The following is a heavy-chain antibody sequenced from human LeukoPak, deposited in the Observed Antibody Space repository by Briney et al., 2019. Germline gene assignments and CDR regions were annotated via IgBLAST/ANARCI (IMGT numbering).Heavy chain of an antibody. J-gene: IGHJ4*02. D-gene: IGHD6-19*01. Sequence: GGSLRLSCAASGFTFSSYEMSWVRQAPGKGLEWVSSIYNSGAKIFYADSVKGRFTISRDNSKNMLYLQMNSLRVEDTAVYYCAKDVAPDSGWDLDYWGQGTLVTVSS. CDR1: GFTFSSYE. CDR2: IYNSGAKI. V-gene: IGHV3-23*01. CDR3: AKDVAPDSGWDLDY.